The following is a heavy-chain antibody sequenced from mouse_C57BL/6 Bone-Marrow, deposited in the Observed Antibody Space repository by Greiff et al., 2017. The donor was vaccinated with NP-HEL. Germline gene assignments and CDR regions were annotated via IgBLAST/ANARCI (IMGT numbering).Heavy chain of an antibody. V-gene: IGHV1-59*01. Sequence: QVQLQQPGAELVRPGTSVKLSCKASGYTFTSYWMHWVKQRPGQGLEWIGVIDPSDSYTNYTQKFKGKATLTVDTSSSTAYMELSNLTSEYSAVYYCERFATMVKWFAYWGQGTLVTVSA. CDR3: ERFATMVKWFAY. CDR1: GYTFTSYW. J-gene: IGHJ3*01. D-gene: IGHD2-2*01. CDR2: IDPSDSYT.